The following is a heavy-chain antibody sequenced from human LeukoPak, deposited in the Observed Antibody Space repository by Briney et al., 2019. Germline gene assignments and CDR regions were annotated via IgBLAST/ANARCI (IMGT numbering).Heavy chain of an antibody. Sequence: GGSLRLSCAASGFTFSSYAMHWVRQAPGKGLEWVAVISYDGSNKYYADSVKGRFTISRDNSKNTLYLQMNSLRAEDTAVYYCARDYPFPGGYFDYWGQGTLVTVSS. D-gene: IGHD3-16*01. CDR3: ARDYPFPGGYFDY. V-gene: IGHV3-30*01. CDR2: ISYDGSNK. CDR1: GFTFSSYA. J-gene: IGHJ4*02.